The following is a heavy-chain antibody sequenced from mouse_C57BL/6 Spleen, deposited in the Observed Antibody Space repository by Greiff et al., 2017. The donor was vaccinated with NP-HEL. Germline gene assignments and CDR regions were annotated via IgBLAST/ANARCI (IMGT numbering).Heavy chain of an antibody. CDR1: GYSITSCYV. CDR2: ISYSGST. V-gene: IGHV3-1*01. Sequence: DVQLQESGPGMVKPSQSLSLTCTVSGYSITSCYVWHWIRHLPGNQLEWVGYISYSGSTNYNPSIKSRISITQDTSKNPFCLKLRSVTTEDTATYYCARRWGNSHWYFDVWGTGTTVTVSS. D-gene: IGHD2-1*01. CDR3: ARRWGNSHWYFDV. J-gene: IGHJ1*03.